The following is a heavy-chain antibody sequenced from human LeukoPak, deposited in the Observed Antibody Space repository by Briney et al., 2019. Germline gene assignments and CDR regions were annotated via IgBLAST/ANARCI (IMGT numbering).Heavy chain of an antibody. CDR1: GFTFSSYA. CDR3: AKIRGERYCSSTSCSPNWFDP. CDR2: ISGSGGST. J-gene: IGHJ5*02. D-gene: IGHD2-2*01. V-gene: IGHV3-23*01. Sequence: GGSLRLSCAASGFTFSSYAMSWVRQAPGKGLEWVSTISGSGGSTYYADSVKGRFTISRDNSKNTLYLQMNSLRAEDTAVYYCAKIRGERYCSSTSCSPNWFDPWGQGTLVTVSS.